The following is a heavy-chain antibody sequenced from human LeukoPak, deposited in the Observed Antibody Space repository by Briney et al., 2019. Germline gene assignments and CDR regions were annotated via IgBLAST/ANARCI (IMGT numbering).Heavy chain of an antibody. CDR3: ARGRSSSWPYHYYMDV. CDR1: GGSISSSSYY. V-gene: IGHV4-39*01. D-gene: IGHD6-13*01. J-gene: IGHJ6*03. CDR2: IYYSGST. Sequence: PSETLSLTCTVSGGSISSSSYYWGWIRQPPGKGLEWIGSIYYSGSTYYNPSLKSRVTISVDTSKNQFSLKLSSVTAADTAVYYCARGRSSSWPYHYYMDVWGKGTTVTVSS.